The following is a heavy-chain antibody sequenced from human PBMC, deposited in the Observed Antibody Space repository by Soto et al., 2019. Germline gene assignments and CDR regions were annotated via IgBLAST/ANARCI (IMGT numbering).Heavy chain of an antibody. CDR3: AKSSSGYYYEWVYYYYGMDV. D-gene: IGHD3-22*01. CDR1: GGTFSSYA. Sequence: SVKVSCKASGGTFSSYAISWVRQAPGQGLEWMGGIIPIFGTANYAQKFQGRVTITADESTSTAYMELSSLRSEDTAVYYCAKSSSGYYYEWVYYYYGMDVWGRGTTVTVSS. J-gene: IGHJ6*02. V-gene: IGHV1-69*13. CDR2: IIPIFGTA.